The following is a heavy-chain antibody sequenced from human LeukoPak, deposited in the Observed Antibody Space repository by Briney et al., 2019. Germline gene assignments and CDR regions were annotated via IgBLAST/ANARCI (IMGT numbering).Heavy chain of an antibody. CDR2: ISVRSSHI. Sequence: GGSLRLSCAASGVTFSSYGSYSMNWVRQAPGKGLEWVSSISVRSSHIYYVDSVKGRFTIPRDNAKNSLYLQMNSLRAEDTAVYYCARGYDSSGYYPGALDYWGQGTLLTAFS. CDR1: GVTFSSYGSYS. J-gene: IGHJ4*02. CDR3: ARGYDSSGYYPGALDY. D-gene: IGHD3-22*01. V-gene: IGHV3-21*01.